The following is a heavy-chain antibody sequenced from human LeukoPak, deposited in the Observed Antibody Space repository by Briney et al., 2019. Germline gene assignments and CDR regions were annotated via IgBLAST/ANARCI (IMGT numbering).Heavy chain of an antibody. CDR2: FNPNSGGT. J-gene: IGHJ3*02. Sequence: GASVKVSCKASGYTFTGYYMHWVRQAPGQGLEWMGWFNPNSGGTNYAQKFQGRVTMTRDTSTSTAYMELSRLRSDDTAVYYCAREMATTRDAFDIWGQGTMVTVSS. CDR3: AREMATTRDAFDI. V-gene: IGHV1-2*02. D-gene: IGHD5-24*01. CDR1: GYTFTGYY.